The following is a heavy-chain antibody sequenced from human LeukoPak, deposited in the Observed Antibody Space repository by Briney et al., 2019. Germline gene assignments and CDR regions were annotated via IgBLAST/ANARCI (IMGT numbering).Heavy chain of an antibody. V-gene: IGHV3-23*01. CDR1: GFTLSSYA. CDR2: ISGSGGST. J-gene: IGHJ1*01. Sequence: GGSLRLSCAASGFTLSSYAMSWVRQAPGKGLEWVSAISGSGGSTYYADSVKGRFTISRDNSKNTLYLQMNSLRAEDTAVYYCAKDRSSIVLMVYALWGQGTLVTVSS. CDR3: AKDRSSIVLMVYAL. D-gene: IGHD2-8*01.